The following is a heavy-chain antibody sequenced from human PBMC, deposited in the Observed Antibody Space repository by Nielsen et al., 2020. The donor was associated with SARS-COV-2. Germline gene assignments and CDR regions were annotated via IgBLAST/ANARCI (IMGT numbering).Heavy chain of an antibody. D-gene: IGHD3-10*01. CDR2: IHYSGST. CDR3: ARMATVETYYYGSGSNLPRPRDAFDI. J-gene: IGHJ3*02. Sequence: WIRQPPGKGLVWIGYIHYSGSTNYNPTLKSRVTISVDTSKNQFSLKLSSVTAADTAVYYCARMATVETYYYGSGSNLPRPRDAFDIWGQGTMVTVSS. V-gene: IGHV4-59*01.